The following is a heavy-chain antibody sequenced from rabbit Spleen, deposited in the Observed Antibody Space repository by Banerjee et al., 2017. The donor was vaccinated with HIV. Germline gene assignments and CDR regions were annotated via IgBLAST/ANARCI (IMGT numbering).Heavy chain of an antibody. CDR2: IYGGSSGST. CDR3: ARGSAAMTMLITGYYLGL. D-gene: IGHD2-1*01. Sequence: QSLEESGGDLVQPEGSLTLTCKASGFDFSSNAMCWVRQAPGKGLEWIACIYGGSSGSTAYASWAKGRFTISKTSSTTVTLQMTSLTAADTATYFCARGSAAMTMLITGYYLGLWGQGTLVTVS. V-gene: IGHV1S40*01. CDR1: GFDFSSNA. J-gene: IGHJ6*01.